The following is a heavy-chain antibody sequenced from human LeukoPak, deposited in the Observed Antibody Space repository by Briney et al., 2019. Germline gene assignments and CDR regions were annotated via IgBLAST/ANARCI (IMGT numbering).Heavy chain of an antibody. CDR2: ISYDGSNR. Sequence: GRSLRLSCAASGFTFSSYAMHWVRQAPGKGLEWVAVISYDGSNRYYADSVKGRFTISRDNSKNTLYLQMNSLRAEDTAVYYCASSLTWSGYNYYYGMDVWGQGTTVTVSS. CDR3: ASSLTWSGYNYYYGMDV. CDR1: GFTFSSYA. D-gene: IGHD3-3*01. J-gene: IGHJ6*02. V-gene: IGHV3-30-3*01.